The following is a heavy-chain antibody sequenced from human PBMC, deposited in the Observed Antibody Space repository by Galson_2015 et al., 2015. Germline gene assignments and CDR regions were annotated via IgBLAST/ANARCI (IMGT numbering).Heavy chain of an antibody. D-gene: IGHD3-10*01. J-gene: IGHJ4*02. CDR1: GFTFSSYA. V-gene: IGHV3-30*04. CDR3: AKDHQYGLDPAAAGLLDY. CDR2: ISYDGSNK. Sequence: SLRLSCAASGFTFSSYAMHWVRQAPGKGLEWAAVISYDGSNKYYADSVKGRFTISRDNSKNTLYLQMNSLRAEDTAVYYCAKDHQYGLDPAAAGLLDYWGQGTLVTVSS.